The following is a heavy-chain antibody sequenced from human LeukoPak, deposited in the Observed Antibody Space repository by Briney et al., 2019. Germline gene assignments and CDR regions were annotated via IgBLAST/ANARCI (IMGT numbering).Heavy chain of an antibody. J-gene: IGHJ4*02. CDR2: ISGDGGST. CDR1: GFTFDDYA. CDR3: ARGYSYGYFDY. Sequence: PGGSLRLSCAASGFTFDDYAMHWVRQAPGKGLEWVSLISGDGGSTYYAESVKGRFTISRDNSKNTLYLQMNSLRAEDTAVYYCARGYSYGYFDYWGQGTLVTVSS. D-gene: IGHD5-18*01. V-gene: IGHV3-43*02.